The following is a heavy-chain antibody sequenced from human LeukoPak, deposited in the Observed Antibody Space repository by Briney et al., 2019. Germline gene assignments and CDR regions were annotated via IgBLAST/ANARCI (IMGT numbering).Heavy chain of an antibody. Sequence: ASVKVSCKASGGTFSSYAISWVRQAPGQGLEWMGRINPNSGGTNYAQKFQGRVTMTRDTSISTAYMELSRLRADDTAVYYCARDKVVVRRNWFDPWGQGTLVTVSS. CDR1: GGTFSSYA. CDR2: INPNSGGT. V-gene: IGHV1-2*06. J-gene: IGHJ5*02. CDR3: ARDKVVVRRNWFDP. D-gene: IGHD2-15*01.